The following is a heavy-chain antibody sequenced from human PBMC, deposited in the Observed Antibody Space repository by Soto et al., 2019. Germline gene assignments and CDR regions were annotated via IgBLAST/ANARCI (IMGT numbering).Heavy chain of an antibody. Sequence: ASVKVSCKVSGYTLTELSMHWVRQAPGKGLEWMGGFDPEDGETIYAQKFQGRVTMTEDTSTDTAYMELSSLRSEDTAVYYCATIQPNGLWSPIYCPPSSTHVRGRGTTVTVSS. CDR2: FDPEDGET. CDR3: ATIQPNGLWSPIYCPPSSTHV. J-gene: IGHJ6*02. V-gene: IGHV1-24*01. CDR1: GYTLTELS. D-gene: IGHD3-10*01.